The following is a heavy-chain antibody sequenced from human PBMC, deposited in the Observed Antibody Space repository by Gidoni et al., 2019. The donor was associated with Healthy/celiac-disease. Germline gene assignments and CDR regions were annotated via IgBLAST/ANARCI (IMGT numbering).Heavy chain of an antibody. V-gene: IGHV1-18*01. D-gene: IGHD5-12*01. CDR3: ARDSGYDYGNDY. CDR2: ISADSGNT. CDR1: GYTFTSYG. J-gene: IGHJ4*02. Sequence: QVQLVQSGAEVKKPGASVKVSCKASGYTFTSYGISWVRQAPGQGLEWMGWISADSGNTNYAQKLQGRVTRTTDTSTSTAYMERRSLRSDDTAVYYCARDSGYDYGNDYWGQGTLVTVSS.